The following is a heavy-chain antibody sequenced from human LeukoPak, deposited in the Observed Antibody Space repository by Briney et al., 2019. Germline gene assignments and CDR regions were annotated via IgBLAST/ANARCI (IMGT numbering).Heavy chain of an antibody. V-gene: IGHV3-48*03. Sequence: GGSLRLSCTASGFTLSHYWVTWVRQAPGKGLEWVSYISSSGSTIYYADSVKGRFTISRDNAKNSLYLQMNSLRAEDTAVYYCAELGITMIGGVWGKGTTVTISS. J-gene: IGHJ6*04. CDR1: GFTLSHYW. CDR3: AELGITMIGGV. D-gene: IGHD3-10*02. CDR2: ISSSGSTI.